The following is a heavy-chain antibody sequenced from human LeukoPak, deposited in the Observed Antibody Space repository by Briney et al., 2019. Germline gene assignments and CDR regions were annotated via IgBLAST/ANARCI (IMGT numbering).Heavy chain of an antibody. J-gene: IGHJ5*02. CDR2: IIPIFGTA. V-gene: IGHV1-69*13. CDR1: GGTFSSYA. CDR3: ARDTGYSSSWYEGNWFDP. D-gene: IGHD6-13*01. Sequence: SVKVSCKASGGTFSSYAISWVRQAPGQGLEWMGGIIPIFGTANYAQKFQGRVTITADEYTSTAYMELSSLRSEDTAVYYCARDTGYSSSWYEGNWFDPWGQGTLVTVSS.